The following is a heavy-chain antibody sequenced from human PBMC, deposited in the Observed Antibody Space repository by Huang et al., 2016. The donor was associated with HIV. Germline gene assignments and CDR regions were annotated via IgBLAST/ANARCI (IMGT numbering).Heavy chain of an antibody. CDR2: VNPSGGGA. V-gene: IGHV1-46*03. J-gene: IGHJ5*01. CDR1: GFSILIYY. Sequence: AEVKKPGASVTISCKASGFSILIYYIHWVRQAPGQGLEWMGIVNPSGGGADYAQKFKDRVTMTRDTSTRTLYMELSSLRSEDTAVYYCAREGITPSGTEVSGFDFWGQGTPVSVSS. D-gene: IGHD6-13*01. CDR3: AREGITPSGTEVSGFDF.